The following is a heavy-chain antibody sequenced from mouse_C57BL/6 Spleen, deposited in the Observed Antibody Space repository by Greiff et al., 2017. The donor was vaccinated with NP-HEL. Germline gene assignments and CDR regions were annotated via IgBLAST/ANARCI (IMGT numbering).Heavy chain of an antibody. J-gene: IGHJ3*01. Sequence: QVQLKQPGAELVKPGASVKLSCKASGYTFTSYWMHWVKQRPGQGLEWIGMIHPNSGSTNYNEKFKSKATLTVDKSSSTAYMQLSSLTSEDSAVYYCASEAYYYGSSFFAYWGQGTLVTFSA. CDR2: IHPNSGST. CDR1: GYTFTSYW. V-gene: IGHV1-64*01. D-gene: IGHD1-1*01. CDR3: ASEAYYYGSSFFAY.